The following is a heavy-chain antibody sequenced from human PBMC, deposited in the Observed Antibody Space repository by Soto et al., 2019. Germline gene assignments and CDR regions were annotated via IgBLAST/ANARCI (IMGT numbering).Heavy chain of an antibody. D-gene: IGHD3-9*01. V-gene: IGHV1-18*01. CDR1: GYTFTSYG. J-gene: IGHJ4*02. CDR2: ISAYNGNT. CDR3: ARDALLYYDILTGRPYYFDY. Sequence: GASVKVSCKASGYTFTSYGISWVRQAPGQGLEWMGWISAYNGNTNYAQKLQGRVTMTTDTSTSTAYMELRSLRSDDTAVYYCARDALLYYDILTGRPYYFDYWGQGTLVTVSS.